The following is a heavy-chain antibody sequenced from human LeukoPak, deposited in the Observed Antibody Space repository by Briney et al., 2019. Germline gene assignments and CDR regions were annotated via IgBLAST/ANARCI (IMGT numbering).Heavy chain of an antibody. CDR1: GGSISSSSYY. Sequence: SETLSLTCTVSGGSISSSSYYWGWIRQPPGKGLEWIGSIYYSGSTYYNPSLKSRVTISVDTSKNQFSLKLSSVTAADTAVYYCARVRIAAWFDPWGQGTLVTVSS. V-gene: IGHV4-39*07. J-gene: IGHJ5*02. D-gene: IGHD6-6*01. CDR3: ARVRIAAWFDP. CDR2: IYYSGST.